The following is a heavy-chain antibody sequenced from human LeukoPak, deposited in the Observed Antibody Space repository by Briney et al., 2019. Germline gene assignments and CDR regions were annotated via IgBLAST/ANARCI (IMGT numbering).Heavy chain of an antibody. V-gene: IGHV4-4*09. CDR2: IFTTEVT. D-gene: IGHD1-26*01. CDR3: ARSDGIVGEEAWFDP. J-gene: IGHJ5*02. CDR1: GGSIGTFH. Sequence: SETLSLTCSVSGGSIGTFHWHWIRQPPGKGPEWIGYIFTTEVTNYSPSLKSRVTISVDTSKNQFSLRLSSVTAADTAVYYCARSDGIVGEEAWFDPWGQGTLVTDSS.